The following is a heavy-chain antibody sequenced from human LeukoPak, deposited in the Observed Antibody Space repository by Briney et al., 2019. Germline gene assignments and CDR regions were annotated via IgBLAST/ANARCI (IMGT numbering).Heavy chain of an antibody. D-gene: IGHD6-13*01. CDR3: ARGERIADYFDY. J-gene: IGHJ4*02. CDR1: GFTFSSYG. CDR2: IWYGGSNK. V-gene: IGHV3-33*01. Sequence: GGSLRLSCAASGFTFSSYGMHWVRQAPGKGLEWVAVIWYGGSNKYYADSVKSRFTISRDNSKNTLYLQMNSLRAEDTAVYYCARGERIADYFDYWGQGTLVTVSS.